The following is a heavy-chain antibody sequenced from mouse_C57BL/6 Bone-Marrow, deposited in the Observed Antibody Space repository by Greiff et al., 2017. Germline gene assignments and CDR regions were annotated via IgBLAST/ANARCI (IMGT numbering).Heavy chain of an antibody. CDR2: INPNNGGT. CDR3: ERSICDDEEGFAY. Sequence: VQLQQSGPELVKPGASVKISCKASGYTFTDYYMNWVKQSHGKSLEWIGDINPNNGGTSYNQKFKGKATLTVDKSSSTAYMELLSLTSEDSAVYYCERSICDDEEGFAYWGQGPRVTVSA. J-gene: IGHJ3*01. D-gene: IGHD2-3*01. CDR1: GYTFTDYY. V-gene: IGHV1-26*01.